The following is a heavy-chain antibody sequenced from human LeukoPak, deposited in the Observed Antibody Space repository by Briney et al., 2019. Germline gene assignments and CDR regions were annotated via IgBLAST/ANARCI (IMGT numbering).Heavy chain of an antibody. CDR2: IIPIFGTA. J-gene: IGHJ5*02. CDR3: ARDPSHLNRIAAAGTRFDP. Sequence: SVKVSCKASGGTFSSYAISWVRQAPGQGLEWVGGIIPIFGTANYAQKFQGRVTITADESTSTAYMELSSLRSEDTAVYYCARDPSHLNRIAAAGTRFDPWGQGTLVTVSS. V-gene: IGHV1-69*01. D-gene: IGHD6-13*01. CDR1: GGTFSSYA.